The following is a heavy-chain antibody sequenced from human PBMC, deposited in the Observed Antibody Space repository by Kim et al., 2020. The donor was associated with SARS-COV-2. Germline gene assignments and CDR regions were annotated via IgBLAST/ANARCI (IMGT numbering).Heavy chain of an antibody. D-gene: IGHD2-2*01. CDR2: IWYDGSNK. CDR1: GFTFSSYG. CDR3: ARSLVYYGMDV. Sequence: GGSLRLSCAASGFTFSSYGMHWVRQAPGKGLEWVAVIWYDGSNKYYADSVKGRFTISRDNSKNTLYLQMNSLRAEDTAVYYCARSLVYYGMDVWGQGTTVTVSS. V-gene: IGHV3-33*01. J-gene: IGHJ6*02.